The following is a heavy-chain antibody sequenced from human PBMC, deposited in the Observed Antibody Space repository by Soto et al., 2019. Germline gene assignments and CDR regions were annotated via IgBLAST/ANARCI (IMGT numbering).Heavy chain of an antibody. CDR1: RNTFNSHE. V-gene: IGHV3-48*03. Sequence: GGSLRLSCVAARNTFNSHEMNWIRQTPGKRLEWISSVSGSGTTKYADSVKGRFTISRDNAHKPIYLQMNSLRVEDTGVYYCARGGIHWGQGALVTVSS. J-gene: IGHJ4*02. CDR2: VSGSGTT. D-gene: IGHD6-13*01. CDR3: ARGGIH.